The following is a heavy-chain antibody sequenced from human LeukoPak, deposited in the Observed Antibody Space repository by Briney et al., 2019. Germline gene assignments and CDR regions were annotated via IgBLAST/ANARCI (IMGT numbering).Heavy chain of an antibody. CDR1: GGTFSSYA. V-gene: IGHV1-69*05. J-gene: IGHJ4*02. D-gene: IGHD5-18*01. Sequence: SVKVSCKASGGTFSSYAISWVRQAPGQGLEWMGGIIPIFGTANYAQKFQGRVTITTDESTSTAYMELSSLRSEDTAVYYCASTRRTAMPSYYFDYWGQGTLITVSS. CDR2: IIPIFGTA. CDR3: ASTRRTAMPSYYFDY.